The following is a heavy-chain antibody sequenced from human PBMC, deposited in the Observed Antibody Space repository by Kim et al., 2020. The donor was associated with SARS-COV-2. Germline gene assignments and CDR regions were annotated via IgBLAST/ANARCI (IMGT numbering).Heavy chain of an antibody. CDR3: AKDNVVHGEPNYGMDV. J-gene: IGHJ6*02. D-gene: IGHD4-17*01. Sequence: GGSLRLSCAASGFTFSSYAMSWVRQAPGKGLEWVSAISGSGGSTYYADSVKGRFTISRDNSKNTLYLQMNSLRAEDTAVYYCAKDNVVHGEPNYGMDVWGQGTTVTVSS. V-gene: IGHV3-23*01. CDR2: ISGSGGST. CDR1: GFTFSSYA.